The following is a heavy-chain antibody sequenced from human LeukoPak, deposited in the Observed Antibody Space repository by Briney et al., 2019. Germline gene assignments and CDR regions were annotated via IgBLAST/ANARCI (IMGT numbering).Heavy chain of an antibody. D-gene: IGHD4-17*01. Sequence: PSETLSLTCTVSGGSISSYYWSWIRQPPGKGLEWIGYIYYSGSTNYNPSLKSRVTISVDTSKNQFSLKLSSVTAADTAVYYCARQYYGDYADYWGRGTLVTVSS. CDR2: IYYSGST. J-gene: IGHJ4*02. V-gene: IGHV4-59*08. CDR1: GGSISSYY. CDR3: ARQYYGDYADY.